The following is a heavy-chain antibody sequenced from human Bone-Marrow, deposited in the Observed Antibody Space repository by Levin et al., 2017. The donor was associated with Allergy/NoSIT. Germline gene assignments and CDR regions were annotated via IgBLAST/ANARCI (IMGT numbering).Heavy chain of an antibody. V-gene: IGHV4-31*03. Sequence: SETLSLTCTVSGGSIRSSNDYWSWIRQHPGKGLEWIGSVYYTGSAYYNPSLKTRASISVDTSKNQFSLTLTSVTAARTALYYGAKMEQGQLIKENWLGAWGQGTLVTVSS. CDR2: VYYTGSA. CDR3: AKMEQGQLIKENWLGA. D-gene: IGHD1/OR15-1a*01. CDR1: GGSIRSSNDY. J-gene: IGHJ5*02.